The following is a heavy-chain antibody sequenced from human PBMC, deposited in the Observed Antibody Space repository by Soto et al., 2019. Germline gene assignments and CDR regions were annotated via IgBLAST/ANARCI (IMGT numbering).Heavy chain of an antibody. CDR1: GFTFSDYY. CDR2: ISSSSSYT. Sequence: GGSLRLSCAASGFTFSDYYMSWIRQAPGKGLEWVSYISSSSSYTNYADSVKGRFTISRDSAKNSLYLQMNSLRAEDTAVYYCARDSEDTAMVIGGMDVSGQGTTVTVSS. CDR3: ARDSEDTAMVIGGMDV. D-gene: IGHD5-18*01. V-gene: IGHV3-11*06. J-gene: IGHJ6*02.